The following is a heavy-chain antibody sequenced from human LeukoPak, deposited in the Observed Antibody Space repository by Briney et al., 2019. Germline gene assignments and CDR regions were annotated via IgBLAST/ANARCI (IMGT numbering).Heavy chain of an antibody. J-gene: IGHJ4*02. D-gene: IGHD4-17*01. CDR2: IYSSGST. Sequence: SETLSLTCTVSGGSISSYYWSWIRQPAGKALEWIGRIYSSGSTNYNPSLKSRVTMSVDTSKNQFSLKLSSVTVADTAVYYCAREGRYGDNEGYWGQGTLVTVSS. V-gene: IGHV4-4*07. CDR3: AREGRYGDNEGY. CDR1: GGSISSYY.